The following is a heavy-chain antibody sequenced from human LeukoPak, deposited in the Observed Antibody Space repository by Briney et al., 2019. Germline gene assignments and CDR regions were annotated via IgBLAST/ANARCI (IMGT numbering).Heavy chain of an antibody. J-gene: IGHJ4*02. Sequence: ASVKVSCKASGYTFTSYYLHWVRQAPGQGPEWMGTINPSSGSTSYAQTFQGRVTMAMDTSTTTVYMELNSLRSEDTAVYYCARGTLYYFSGIYPHPGKYYFDYWGQGTLVTVSS. CDR2: INPSSGST. CDR3: ARGTLYYFSGIYPHPGKYYFDY. D-gene: IGHD3-10*01. CDR1: GYTFTSYY. V-gene: IGHV1-46*01.